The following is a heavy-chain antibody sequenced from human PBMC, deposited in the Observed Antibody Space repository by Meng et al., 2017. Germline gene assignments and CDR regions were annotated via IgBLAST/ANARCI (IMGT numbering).Heavy chain of an antibody. D-gene: IGHD5-24*01. V-gene: IGHV1-46*01. J-gene: IGHJ4*02. CDR3: ERERDGYNYVFDY. CDR1: GYTFTSYY. CDR2: INPSGGST. Sequence: ASLMVSCKASGYTFTSYYMHWVRQAPGQGLEWMGIINPSGGSTSYAQKFQGRVTMTRDASTSTVYMELSSLRSEDTAVYYCERERDGYNYVFDYWGQGTLVTVSS.